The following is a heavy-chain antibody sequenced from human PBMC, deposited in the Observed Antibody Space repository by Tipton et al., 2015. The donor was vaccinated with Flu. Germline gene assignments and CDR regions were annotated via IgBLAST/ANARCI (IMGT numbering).Heavy chain of an antibody. CDR2: ISSNGDNT. D-gene: IGHD2/OR15-2a*01. Sequence: SLRLSCAASGFIFSSYAMHWVRQAPGKGLEYVSAISSNGDNTYYADSVKGRFTISRDNSKNTLYLQMGSLRAEDMAVYYCARGMNSGLVDVWGQGTTVTVSS. CDR1: GFIFSSYA. J-gene: IGHJ6*02. CDR3: ARGMNSGLVDV. V-gene: IGHV3-64*02.